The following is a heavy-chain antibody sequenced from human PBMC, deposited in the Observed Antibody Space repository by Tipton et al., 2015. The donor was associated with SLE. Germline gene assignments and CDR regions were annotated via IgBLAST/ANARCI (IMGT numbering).Heavy chain of an antibody. J-gene: IGHJ5*02. CDR3: ARHNSGSVVWFDP. CDR1: GGSISNHF. CDR2: LYNSGNT. V-gene: IGHV4-59*11. Sequence: TLSLTCTVSGGSISNHFWSWIRQPPGKGLEWIGCLYNSGNTTYNPSFKSRVTISVHTSKDQLSLQLNSVTAADTAVYYCARHNSGSVVWFDPWGQGTLVTVSS. D-gene: IGHD5-12*01.